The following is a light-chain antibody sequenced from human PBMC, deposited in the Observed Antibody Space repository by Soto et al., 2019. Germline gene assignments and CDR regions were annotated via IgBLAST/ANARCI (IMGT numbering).Light chain of an antibody. CDR3: SSYTSSSTYVV. V-gene: IGLV2-14*03. J-gene: IGLJ2*01. Sequence: QSALTQPASVSGSPGQSITISCTGTSSDVGGYNYVSWYQQHPGKAPKLMIYDVINRPSGVSNRFSGSKSGTSASLTISGLQAEDEADYYCSSYTSSSTYVVFGGGTKLTVL. CDR2: DVI. CDR1: SSDVGGYNY.